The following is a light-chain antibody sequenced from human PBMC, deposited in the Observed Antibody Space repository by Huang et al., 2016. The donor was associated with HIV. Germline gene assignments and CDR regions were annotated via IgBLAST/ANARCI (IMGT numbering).Light chain of an antibody. J-gene: IGKJ2*01. Sequence: DIRLTQSPSSLSASVGDRVIITCRASQNIKRYLNWYQYKPGEAPKLLIYATSNLHSGVPSTFSGSGTETDFTLTISSLQPEDSSTYYCQQSARIPRTFGQGTKLEI. CDR1: QNIKRY. CDR2: ATS. V-gene: IGKV1-39*01. CDR3: QQSARIPRT.